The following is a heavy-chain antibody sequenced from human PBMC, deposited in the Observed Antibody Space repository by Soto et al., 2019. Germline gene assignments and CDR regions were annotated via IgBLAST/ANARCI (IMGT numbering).Heavy chain of an antibody. Sequence: QVQLVQSGAEVKKPGASVKVSCKASGYTFTSYDINWVRQATGQGLEWMGWMNPNSGNTGYAQKFQGRVTMTRNTSISTAYMELSSLRSEDTAVYYCARDRAVLLPAALNDYYYYGMDVWGQGTTVTVSS. D-gene: IGHD2-2*01. CDR3: ARDRAVLLPAALNDYYYYGMDV. V-gene: IGHV1-8*01. J-gene: IGHJ6*02. CDR1: GYTFTSYD. CDR2: MNPNSGNT.